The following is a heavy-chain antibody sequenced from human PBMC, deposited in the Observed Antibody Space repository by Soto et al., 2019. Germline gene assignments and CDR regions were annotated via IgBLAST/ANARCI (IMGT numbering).Heavy chain of an antibody. Sequence: EVQLLESGGGLVQPGGSLRLSCAASGVTFSFYTMTWVRQAPGKGLEWVSAISGSGSSTYHADSVKGRFTISRDNSKNTLYLQMNSLRAEDTAVYYCAKGSSSSSFTWFDPWGQGTLVTVSS. V-gene: IGHV3-23*01. CDR2: ISGSGSST. J-gene: IGHJ5*02. CDR1: GVTFSFYT. D-gene: IGHD6-13*01. CDR3: AKGSSSSSFTWFDP.